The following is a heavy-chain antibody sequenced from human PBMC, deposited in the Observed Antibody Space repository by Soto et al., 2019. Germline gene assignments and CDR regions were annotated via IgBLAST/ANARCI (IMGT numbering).Heavy chain of an antibody. CDR1: GGSISSDY. J-gene: IGHJ5*02. V-gene: IGHV4-59*01. CDR2: IYYSGST. D-gene: IGHD3-10*01. CDR3: ARGKYYYGSGSYFWFDP. Sequence: SETLSLTCTVSGGSISSDYWSWIRQPPGKGLEWIGYIYYSGSTNYNPSLKSRVTISVDTSKNQFSLKLSSVTAADTAVYYCARGKYYYGSGSYFWFDPWGQGTLVTVS.